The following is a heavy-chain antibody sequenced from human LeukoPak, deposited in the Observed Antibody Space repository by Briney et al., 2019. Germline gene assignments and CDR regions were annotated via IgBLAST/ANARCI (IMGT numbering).Heavy chain of an antibody. CDR3: ARDVGQCSGGVCYFDN. J-gene: IGHJ4*02. CDR2: ISSRGSTI. V-gene: IGHV3-11*01. Sequence: PGGSLRLSCAASGFTFSDYYMTWIRQAPGKGLEWVSYISSRGSTIDYGDSVKGRFTISRDNGKNSLYLQMNSLRAEDTAVYYCARDVGQCSGGVCYFDNWGQGTLVTVSS. CDR1: GFTFSDYY. D-gene: IGHD2-15*01.